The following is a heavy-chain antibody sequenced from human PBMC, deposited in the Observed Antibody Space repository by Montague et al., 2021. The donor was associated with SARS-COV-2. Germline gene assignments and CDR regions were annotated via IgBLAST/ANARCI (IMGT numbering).Heavy chain of an antibody. D-gene: IGHD4-23*01. V-gene: IGHV4-59*01. Sequence: SETRSLTCTVSGGSITGYYWSWLRRSPGKGLEWIAYIYDGGAVNYNPSLGSRVTISTDTSKNQLSLKVNSVTAADTAAYYCVRDHPYGGPRGAYDIWGQGTVVTVSS. J-gene: IGHJ3*02. CDR2: IYDGGAV. CDR1: GGSITGYY. CDR3: VRDHPYGGPRGAYDI.